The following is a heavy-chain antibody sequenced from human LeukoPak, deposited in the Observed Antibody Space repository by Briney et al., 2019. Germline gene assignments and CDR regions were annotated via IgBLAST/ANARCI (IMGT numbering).Heavy chain of an antibody. CDR2: ITSSSTYI. CDR3: ARVPVPNTGTYFDC. Sequence: GGSLRLSCVGSGFTFSGYSMNWVRQAPGKGLEWLSSITSSSTYIHYADSLKGRFTISRDNAKNSLYLQMNSLRADDTALYYCARVPVPNTGTYFDCWGQGTLVTVSS. V-gene: IGHV3-21*01. CDR1: GFTFSGYS. D-gene: IGHD1-26*01. J-gene: IGHJ4*02.